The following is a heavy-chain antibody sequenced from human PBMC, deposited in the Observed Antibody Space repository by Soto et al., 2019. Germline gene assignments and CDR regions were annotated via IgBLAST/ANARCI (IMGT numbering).Heavy chain of an antibody. Sequence: ASVKVSCKASGYTFTRYDINWVRQATGQGLEWMGWMNPNSGNTGYAQKFQGRVTMTRNTSISTAYMELSSLRSEDTAVYYCARTYYDFWSGCLDHPWFDPWGQGTLVTVSS. J-gene: IGHJ5*02. CDR2: MNPNSGNT. D-gene: IGHD3-3*01. CDR1: GYTFTRYD. V-gene: IGHV1-8*01. CDR3: ARTYYDFWSGCLDHPWFDP.